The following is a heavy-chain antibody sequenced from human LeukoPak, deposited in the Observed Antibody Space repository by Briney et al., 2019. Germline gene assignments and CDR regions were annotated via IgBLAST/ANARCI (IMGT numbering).Heavy chain of an antibody. V-gene: IGHV3-66*01. D-gene: IGHD3-22*01. CDR1: GFTISSNY. Sequence: PGGSLRLSCAASGFTISSNYMNWVRRAPGKGLEWVSVIYSGGSTYYADSVKGRFTISRDDSKNTLYLQMNSLRAEDTAVYYCARDRGAYYYDTGYWGQGTLVTVSS. CDR3: ARDRGAYYYDTGY. CDR2: IYSGGST. J-gene: IGHJ4*02.